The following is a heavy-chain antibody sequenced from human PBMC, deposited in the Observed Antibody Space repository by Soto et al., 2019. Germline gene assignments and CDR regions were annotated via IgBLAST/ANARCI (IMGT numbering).Heavy chain of an antibody. J-gene: IGHJ4*02. CDR2: INPNSGGT. V-gene: IGHV1-2*02. CDR1: GYTFSDYY. D-gene: IGHD1-1*01. Sequence: QVQLVQSGAEVRKPGASVKVSCKASGYTFSDYYIHWVRQAPGQGLGWMGWINPNSGGTKYAPKFQGGVTMTRDTSNTTAYMELSRLRSGDTAVYYCAREPATAKPEGVDFWGQGTLVTVSS. CDR3: AREPATAKPEGVDF.